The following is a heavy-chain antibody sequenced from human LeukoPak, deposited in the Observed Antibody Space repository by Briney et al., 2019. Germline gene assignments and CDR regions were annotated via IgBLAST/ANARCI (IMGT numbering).Heavy chain of an antibody. Sequence: WETLSLTCSVSGGAVTSFYWSWIRQSPGKGLEWIGYFYYSGSTKYNPSLKSRVTMSGDTSKNQLSLKLRSVTAADTAMYYCARHRFASAVILDYWGQGDPVTVSS. V-gene: IGHV4-59*08. D-gene: IGHD2-21*02. CDR2: FYYSGST. CDR3: ARHRFASAVILDY. CDR1: GGAVTSFY. J-gene: IGHJ4*02.